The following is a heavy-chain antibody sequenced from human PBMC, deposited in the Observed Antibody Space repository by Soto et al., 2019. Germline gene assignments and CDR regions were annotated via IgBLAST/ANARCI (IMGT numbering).Heavy chain of an antibody. Sequence: ASVKVSCKASGGTFSSYAISWVRQAPGQGLEWMGGIIPIFGTANYAQKFQGRVTITADESTSTAYMELSSLRSEDTAVYYCARDQSDYYDSSGYNWFDPWGQGTLVTVSS. CDR3: ARDQSDYYDSSGYNWFDP. CDR2: IIPIFGTA. J-gene: IGHJ5*02. CDR1: GGTFSSYA. D-gene: IGHD3-22*01. V-gene: IGHV1-69*13.